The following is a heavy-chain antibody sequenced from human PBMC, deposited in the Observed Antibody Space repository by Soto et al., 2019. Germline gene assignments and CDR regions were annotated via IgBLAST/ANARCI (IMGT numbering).Heavy chain of an antibody. CDR1: GFSFSSYG. V-gene: IGHV3-30*18. CDR3: AKEYLGYFDD. J-gene: IGHJ4*02. Sequence: QMQLVESGGGVVQPGRSLRLSCAASGFSFSSYGMHWVRQAPGKGLGWVAGLSYDGSNKYYADSVQGRFTIYRDNPKNTVYLQMNSRRVEDAAVYYCAKEYLGYFDDWGQGSLVTVSP. CDR2: LSYDGSNK. D-gene: IGHD3-16*01.